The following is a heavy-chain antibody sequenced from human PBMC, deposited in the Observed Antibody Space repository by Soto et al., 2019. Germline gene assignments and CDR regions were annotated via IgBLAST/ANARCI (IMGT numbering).Heavy chain of an antibody. D-gene: IGHD2-8*01. Sequence: LLNRSWKGVVYSLTVYVGGWRRQAPGQGLEWMGWISAYKGNTNYAQKLQGRFTMTTDTSTSTAYMELRSLRSDDTAVYYCARDLRELMVYADYYGTAVRGQRTTVTVSS. V-gene: IGHV1-18*01. CDR2: ISAYKGNT. CDR3: ARDLRELMVYADYYGTAV. J-gene: IGHJ6*02. CDR1: VYSLTVYV.